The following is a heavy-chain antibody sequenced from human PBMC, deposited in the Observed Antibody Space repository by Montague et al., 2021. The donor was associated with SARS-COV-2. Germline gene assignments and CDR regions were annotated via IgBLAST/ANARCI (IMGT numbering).Heavy chain of an antibody. CDR1: GGSMSDHY. CDR2: IYNSGGI. V-gene: IGHV4-59*11. Sequence: SETLSLTCTVSGGSMSDHYWAWIRQPRGKGREWLAYIYNSGGITSNASLKGRVPFSVDTSKNQFSLKLTSVTAADTAGYYCARAVSVRRAVNWFDPWGQGTLVTVSS. J-gene: IGHJ5*02. D-gene: IGHD3-10*01. CDR3: ARAVSVRRAVNWFDP.